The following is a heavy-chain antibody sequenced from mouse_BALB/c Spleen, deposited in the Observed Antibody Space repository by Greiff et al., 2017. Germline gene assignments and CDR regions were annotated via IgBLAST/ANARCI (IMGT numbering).Heavy chain of an antibody. CDR1: GFTFSSYG. V-gene: IGHV5-6*02. Sequence: DVMLVESGGDLVKPGGSLKLSCAASGFTFSSYGMSWVRQTPDKRLEWVATISSGGSYTYYPDSVKGRFTISRDNAKNTLYLQMSSLKSEDTAMYYCARRSTDPYWYFDVWGAGTTVTVSS. CDR2: ISSGGSYT. D-gene: IGHD1-1*01. J-gene: IGHJ1*01. CDR3: ARRSTDPYWYFDV.